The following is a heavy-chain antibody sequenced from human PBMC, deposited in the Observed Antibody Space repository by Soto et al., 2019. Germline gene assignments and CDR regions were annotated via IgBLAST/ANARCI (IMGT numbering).Heavy chain of an antibody. V-gene: IGHV4-59*02. CDR1: CTSVEIYY. J-gene: IGHJ4*02. D-gene: IGHD3-22*01. CDR2: IFHRGST. Sequence: PSDTLSLRCTAQCTSVEIYYSDGGREPPQKGLELIGYIFHRGSTTYNPSLKIRVTISIDASKKYFSLRLTSVTAAESAVYYCARVRNSRDIDYWGQGIRVTVSS. CDR3: ARVRNSRDIDY.